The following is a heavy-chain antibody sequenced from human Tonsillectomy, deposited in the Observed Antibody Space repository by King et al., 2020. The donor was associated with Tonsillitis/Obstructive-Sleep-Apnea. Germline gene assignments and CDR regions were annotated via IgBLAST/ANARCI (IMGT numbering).Heavy chain of an antibody. D-gene: IGHD1-26*01. CDR1: GFSLSTSGVG. Sequence: STLKESGPTLVKPTQTLTLTCTFSGFSLSTSGVGVGWIRQPTGKALECLALVYWDDDKLYSPSLKSRLTINKDTPKNQVVLTMTNMHPVDTATYYCALRPYSGSYYDHYYYWDVWGKGTTVTVSS. CDR3: ALRPYSGSYYDHYYYWDV. J-gene: IGHJ6*03. CDR2: VYWDDDK. V-gene: IGHV2-5*02.